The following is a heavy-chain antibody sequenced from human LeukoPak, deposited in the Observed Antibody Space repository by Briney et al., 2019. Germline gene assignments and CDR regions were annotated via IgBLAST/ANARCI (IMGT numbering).Heavy chain of an antibody. CDR2: IYPGDSDT. V-gene: IGHV5-51*01. CDR1: GYSFTSYW. D-gene: IGHD5-18*01. CDR3: ARLDKYSYGYEHYFDY. Sequence: GESLKISCKGSGYSFTSYWIGWVRQMPGKGLEWMGIIYPGDSDTRYSPSFQGQVTISADKSISTAYLQWSSLKASDTAMYYCARLDKYSYGYEHYFDYWGQGTLVTVSS. J-gene: IGHJ4*02.